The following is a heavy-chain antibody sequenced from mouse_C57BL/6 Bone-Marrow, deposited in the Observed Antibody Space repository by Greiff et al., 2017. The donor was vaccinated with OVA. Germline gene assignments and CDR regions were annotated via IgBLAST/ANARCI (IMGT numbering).Heavy chain of an antibody. CDR1: GYTFTDYY. D-gene: IGHD2-3*01. CDR2: INPYNGGT. Sequence: EVQLQQSGPVLVKPGASVKMSCKASGYTFTDYYMNWVKQSHGKSLEWIGVINPYNGGTSYNQKFKGKATLTVDKSSSTAYMELNSLTSEDSAVYYCARGRDGYYSWFAYWGQGTLVTVSA. V-gene: IGHV1-19*01. CDR3: ARGRDGYYSWFAY. J-gene: IGHJ3*01.